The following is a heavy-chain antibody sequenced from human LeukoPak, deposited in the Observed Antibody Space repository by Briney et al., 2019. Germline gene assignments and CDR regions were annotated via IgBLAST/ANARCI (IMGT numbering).Heavy chain of an antibody. Sequence: SETLSLTCTVSGGSMSSYYWSWIRQPPGKGLEWIGYIYYSGSTNYNPSLKSRVTISVDTSKNQLSLRLSSVTAADTAVYYCASPGYFYGSGSVDDAFDIWGQGTMVTVSS. V-gene: IGHV4-59*01. D-gene: IGHD3-10*01. CDR3: ASPGYFYGSGSVDDAFDI. CDR2: IYYSGST. J-gene: IGHJ3*02. CDR1: GGSMSSYY.